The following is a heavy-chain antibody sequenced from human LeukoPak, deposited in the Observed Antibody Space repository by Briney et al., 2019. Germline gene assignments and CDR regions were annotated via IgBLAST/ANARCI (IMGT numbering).Heavy chain of an antibody. J-gene: IGHJ4*02. CDR2: IYFNGMT. V-gene: IGHV4-59*08. CDR3: ARQFPPYHSGIHYFDN. CDR1: GGAITGHY. Sequence: RSETLSLTCNVSGGAITGHYWSWLRQSPEKGLEWIGFIYFNGMTKYSPSLESRVTISVDTSKNQFSLRLTSVTAADTAVYFCARQFPPYHSGIHYFDNWGQGMQVTVSS. D-gene: IGHD3-10*01.